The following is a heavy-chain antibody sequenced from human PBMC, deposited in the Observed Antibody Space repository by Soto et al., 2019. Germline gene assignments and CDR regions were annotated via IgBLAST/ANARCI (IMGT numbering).Heavy chain of an antibody. Sequence: EVQLLESGGGLVQPGGSLRLSCAASGFTFSSSAMTWVRQAPGKGLEWVPSISASGGSTFYADSVKGRFTISRDISKNTLYLQMNSLRAEDTAVYYCAKDRWSYGMDVWGQGTTVTVSS. V-gene: IGHV3-23*01. J-gene: IGHJ6*02. CDR3: AKDRWSYGMDV. CDR2: ISASGGST. D-gene: IGHD2-8*01. CDR1: GFTFSSSA.